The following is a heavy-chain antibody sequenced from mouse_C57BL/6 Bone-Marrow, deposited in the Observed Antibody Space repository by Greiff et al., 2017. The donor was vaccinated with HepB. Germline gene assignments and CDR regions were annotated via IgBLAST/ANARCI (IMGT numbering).Heavy chain of an antibody. D-gene: IGHD1-1*02. CDR3: ARRDYGRYFDV. Sequence: VQLQQSGAELARPGASVKLSCKASGYTFTSYGISWVKQRTGQGLEWIGEIYPRSGNTYYNEKFKGKATLTADKSSSTAYMELRSLTSEDSAVYFCARRDYGRYFDVWGTGTTVTVSS. CDR2: IYPRSGNT. J-gene: IGHJ1*03. V-gene: IGHV1-81*01. CDR1: GYTFTSYG.